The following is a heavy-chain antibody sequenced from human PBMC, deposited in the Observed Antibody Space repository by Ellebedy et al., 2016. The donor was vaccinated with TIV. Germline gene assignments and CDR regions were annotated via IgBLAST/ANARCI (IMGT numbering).Heavy chain of an antibody. V-gene: IGHV3-74*01. J-gene: IGHJ3*02. CDR3: ARDGGNGKYGAFDI. Sequence: GESLKISCAASGFTFSSYWMHWVRQAPGKGLVWVSRIDYDGSSTIYADSVKGRFTAPRDNAKNTLYLQMKSLRVEDTAVDYCARDGGNGKYGAFDIWGQGTMGTVSS. D-gene: IGHD1-26*01. CDR2: IDYDGSST. CDR1: GFTFSSYW.